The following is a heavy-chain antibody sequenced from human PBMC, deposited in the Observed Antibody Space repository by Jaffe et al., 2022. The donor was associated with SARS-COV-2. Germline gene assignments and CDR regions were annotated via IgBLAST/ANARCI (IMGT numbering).Heavy chain of an antibody. CDR3: ARGPIVVVPAAMLSYFDY. CDR1: GYTFTSYY. V-gene: IGHV1-46*01. D-gene: IGHD2-2*01. CDR2: INPSGGST. Sequence: QVQLVQSGAEVKKPGASVKVSCKASGYTFTSYYMHWVRQAPGQGLEWMGIINPSGGSTSYAQKFQGRVTMTRDTSTSTVYMELSSLRSEDTAVYYCARGPIVVVPAAMLSYFDYWGQGTLVTVSS. J-gene: IGHJ4*02.